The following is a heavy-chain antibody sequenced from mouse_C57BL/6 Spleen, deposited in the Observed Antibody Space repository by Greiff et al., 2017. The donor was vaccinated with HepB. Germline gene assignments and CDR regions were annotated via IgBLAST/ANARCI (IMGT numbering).Heavy chain of an antibody. J-gene: IGHJ4*01. CDR3: ARGRYYGSSYGDYAMDY. D-gene: IGHD1-1*01. CDR2: TFYSGIT. CDR1: GFSINSDCY. Sequence: EVQLQESGPSLVRPSQTLSLTCTVTGFSINSDCYWIWIRQFPGNKLEYIGYTFYSGITYYNPSLESRTYITRDTSKNQFSLKLSSVTTEDTATYYCARGRYYGSSYGDYAMDYWGQGTSVTVSS. V-gene: IGHV3-3*01.